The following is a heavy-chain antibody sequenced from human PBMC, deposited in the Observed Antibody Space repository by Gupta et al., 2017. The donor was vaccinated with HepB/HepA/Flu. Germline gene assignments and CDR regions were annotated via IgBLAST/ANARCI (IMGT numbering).Heavy chain of an antibody. V-gene: IGHV2-5*02. CDR3: AHRQLDNSNGKEGCFAC. CDR2: IYWDDDK. Sequence: QITLKESGPTLVNPTQTLTLTCTFSGFSLSTSGVGVGWIRQPPGKALEWLAFIYWDDDKRYNPSLRSILTVTKDTSKNQVGLTMTNVDTVETETDDCAHRQLDNSNGKEGCFACWGQGTLVTVSS. CDR1: GFSLSTSGVG. D-gene: IGHD2/OR15-2a*01. J-gene: IGHJ4*02.